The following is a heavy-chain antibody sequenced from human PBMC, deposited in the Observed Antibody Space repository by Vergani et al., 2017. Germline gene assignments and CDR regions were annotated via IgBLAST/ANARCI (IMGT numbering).Heavy chain of an antibody. D-gene: IGHD1-1*01. CDR3: AKGPGISTTRHDYAMDV. Sequence: LEESGGGSVKPGGSLRLSCAASGFKFSDYYMSWIRQAPGKGLEWVSHISPGASTVSYTDSVTGRFTVSRDNDNDSLTLDMTTLRVEDTAVDYCAKGPGISTTRHDYAMDVWGQGTTVTVSS. CDR2: ISPGASTV. CDR1: GFKFSDYY. V-gene: IGHV3-11*04. J-gene: IGHJ6*02.